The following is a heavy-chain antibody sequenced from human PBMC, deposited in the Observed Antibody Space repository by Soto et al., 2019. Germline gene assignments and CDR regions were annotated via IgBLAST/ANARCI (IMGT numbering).Heavy chain of an antibody. V-gene: IGHV3-53*01. J-gene: IGHJ6*01. Sequence: WGSRRLSCASSVFTVKNYQLNSVRQAPGKGLEWVSVIYSGGVTYYPDSVKGRFTTIRDTSKNTVYLQMNSLRADDAAMYYCARDPSTKGYYGLDVWGQGTTVTVSS. CDR1: VFTVKNYQ. CDR3: ARDPSTKGYYGLDV. CDR2: IYSGGVT.